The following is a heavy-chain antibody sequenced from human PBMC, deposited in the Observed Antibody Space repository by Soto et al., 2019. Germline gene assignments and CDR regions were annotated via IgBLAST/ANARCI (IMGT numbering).Heavy chain of an antibody. Sequence: SVKVSCKASGFTFTSSAVQWVRQARGRRLEWIGWIVVGSGNTNYAQKFQERVTITRDMSTSTAYMELSSLRSEDTAVYYCAAAVTPDAFDIWGQGTMVTVSS. CDR1: GFTFTSSA. V-gene: IGHV1-58*01. J-gene: IGHJ3*02. CDR2: IVVGSGNT. D-gene: IGHD4-4*01. CDR3: AAAVTPDAFDI.